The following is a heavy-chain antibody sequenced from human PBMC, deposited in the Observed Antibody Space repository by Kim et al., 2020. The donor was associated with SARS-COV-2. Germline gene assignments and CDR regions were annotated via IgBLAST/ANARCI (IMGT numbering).Heavy chain of an antibody. Sequence: ASVKVSCKASGDTFTSYGISWVRQAPGQGLEWMGWINTYNGNTNYAQKLQGRVTMTTDTSTSTAYMELRSLRSDDTAVYYCARDLESRGCHTTGGIWGEGKLVTVSS. CDR3: ARDLESRGCHTTGGI. CDR1: GDTFTSYG. J-gene: IGHJ4*02. D-gene: IGHD6-13*01. V-gene: IGHV1-18*01. CDR2: INTYNGNT.